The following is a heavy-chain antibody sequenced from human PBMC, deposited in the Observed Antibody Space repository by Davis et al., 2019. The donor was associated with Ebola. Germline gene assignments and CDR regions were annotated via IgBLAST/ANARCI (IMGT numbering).Heavy chain of an antibody. J-gene: IGHJ6*02. CDR2: INHSGST. Sequence: GSLRLSCAVYGGSFSGYYWSWIRQPPGKGLEWIGEINHSGSTNYNPSLKSRVTISVDTSKNQFSLKLSSVTAADTAVYYCARFLVVVAAAGMDVWGQGTTVTVSS. CDR3: ARFLVVVAAAGMDV. V-gene: IGHV4-34*01. CDR1: GGSFSGYY. D-gene: IGHD2-15*01.